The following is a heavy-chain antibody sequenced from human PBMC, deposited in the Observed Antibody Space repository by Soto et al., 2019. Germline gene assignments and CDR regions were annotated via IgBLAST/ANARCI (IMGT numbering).Heavy chain of an antibody. CDR1: GFTVSSNY. J-gene: IGHJ6*03. D-gene: IGHD6-6*01. V-gene: IGHV3-53*04. Sequence: GGSLRLSCAASGFTVSSNYMSWVRQAPGKGLEWVSVIYSGGSTYYADSVKGRFTISRHNSKNTLYLQMNSLRAEDTAVYYCASSKSDSSYYYYYYYMGVWGKGTTVTVSS. CDR3: ASSKSDSSYYYYYYYMGV. CDR2: IYSGGST.